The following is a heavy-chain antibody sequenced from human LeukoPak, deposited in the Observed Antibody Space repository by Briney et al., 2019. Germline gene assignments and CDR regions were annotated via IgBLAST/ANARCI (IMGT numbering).Heavy chain of an antibody. D-gene: IGHD3-16*01. V-gene: IGHV1-18*01. J-gene: IGHJ6*03. Sequence: ASVKVSCKASGGTFSTYVISWVRQAPGQGLEWMGWISAYNGNTNYAQKLQGRVTMTTDTSTSTAYMELRSLRSDDTAVYYGARLLGAPEYYYYYMDVWGKGTTVTVSS. CDR1: GGTFSTYV. CDR2: ISAYNGNT. CDR3: ARLLGAPEYYYYYMDV.